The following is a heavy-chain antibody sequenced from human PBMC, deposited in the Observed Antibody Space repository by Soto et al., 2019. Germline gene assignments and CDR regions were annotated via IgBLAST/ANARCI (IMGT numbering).Heavy chain of an antibody. CDR1: GFTFSSYG. CDR2: IWYDGSNK. D-gene: IGHD3-10*01. Sequence: QVQLVESGGGVVKPGRSLRLSCAASGFTFSSYGMHWVRQAPGKGLEWVAVIWYDGSNKYYADSVKGRFTISRDNSKNTLYLQMNSLRAEDTAVYYCARDPEGFGELWPDYWGQGTLVTVSS. CDR3: ARDPEGFGELWPDY. V-gene: IGHV3-33*01. J-gene: IGHJ4*02.